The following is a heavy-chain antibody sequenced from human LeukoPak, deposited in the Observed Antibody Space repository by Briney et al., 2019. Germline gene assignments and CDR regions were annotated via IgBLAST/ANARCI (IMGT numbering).Heavy chain of an antibody. J-gene: IGHJ5*02. D-gene: IGHD3-22*01. V-gene: IGHV4-59*08. CDR1: GGSISSYY. Sequence: SETLSLTCTVSGGSISSYYWSWIRQPPGKGLEWIGYIYYSGSTNYNPSLKSRVTISVDTSKNQFSLKLSSVTAADTAVYYCARHPDYYYDSSGSFDPWGQGTLVTVSS. CDR3: ARHPDYYYDSSGSFDP. CDR2: IYYSGST.